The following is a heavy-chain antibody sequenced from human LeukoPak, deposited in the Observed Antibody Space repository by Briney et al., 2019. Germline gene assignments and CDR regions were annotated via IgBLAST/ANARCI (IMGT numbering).Heavy chain of an antibody. J-gene: IGHJ4*02. Sequence: PGGSLRLSCAASGFTFSSYSMNWVRQAPGKGLEWVSSISSSSSYIYYADLVKGRFTISRDNAKNSLYLQMNSLRAEDTAVYYCAREGCSGGSCYSDHWGQGTLVTVSS. V-gene: IGHV3-21*01. CDR2: ISSSSSYI. D-gene: IGHD2-15*01. CDR3: AREGCSGGSCYSDH. CDR1: GFTFSSYS.